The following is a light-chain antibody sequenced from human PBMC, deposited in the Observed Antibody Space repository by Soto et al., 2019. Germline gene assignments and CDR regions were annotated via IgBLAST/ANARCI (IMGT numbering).Light chain of an antibody. Sequence: QSVLTQPPSVSEAPGQRVTISCTGSSSNIGAGYDVHWYQQLPGPAPKLLIYGNSNRPSGVPDRFSVSKSGTSASLAITGLQAEDEADYYCQSYDSSLSGSVFGGGTKLTVL. CDR3: QSYDSSLSGSV. CDR2: GNS. CDR1: SSNIGAGYD. V-gene: IGLV1-40*01. J-gene: IGLJ3*02.